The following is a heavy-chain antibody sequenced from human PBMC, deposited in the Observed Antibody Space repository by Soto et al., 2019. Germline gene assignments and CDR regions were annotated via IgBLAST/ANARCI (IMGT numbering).Heavy chain of an antibody. CDR1: GGSFSTYY. CDR3: FGWLGSNWLDP. Sequence: QVQPQQWGTGLLKPSETLSLTCAVYGGSFSTYYWNWIRQPPGKGLEWIGEINHSGNTQYNPSLKCRVTMSLDTSKSQFSLKLTSVTAADTAFYYCFGWLGSNWLDPWGQGTLVTVSS. CDR2: INHSGNT. D-gene: IGHD3-22*01. V-gene: IGHV4-34*01. J-gene: IGHJ5*02.